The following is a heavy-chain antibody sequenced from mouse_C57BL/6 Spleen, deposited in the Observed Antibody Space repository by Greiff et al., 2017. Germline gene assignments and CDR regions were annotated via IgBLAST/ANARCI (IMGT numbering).Heavy chain of an antibody. J-gene: IGHJ4*01. CDR3: TYYSNYVRAMDY. CDR2: IDPETGGT. D-gene: IGHD2-5*01. Sequence: QVQLQQSGAELVRPGASVTLSCKASGYTFTDYEMHWVKQTPVHGLEWIGAIDPETGGTAYNQKFKGKAILTADKSSSTAYMELRSLTSEDSAVYYCTYYSNYVRAMDYWGQGTSVTVSS. V-gene: IGHV1-15*01. CDR1: GYTFTDYE.